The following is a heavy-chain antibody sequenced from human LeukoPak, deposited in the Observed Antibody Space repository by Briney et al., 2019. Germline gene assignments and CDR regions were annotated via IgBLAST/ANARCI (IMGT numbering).Heavy chain of an antibody. V-gene: IGHV3-21*01. J-gene: IGHJ3*02. Sequence: PGGSLRLSCAASGFTFSSYGMHWVRQTPGKGLEWVSSLSSSSNYIYYAESVKGRFTISRDNSKNSLFLQMNSLRVEDTAVYYCTRDLGSDDAFDIWGQGTMVTVSS. CDR2: LSSSSNYI. CDR1: GFTFSSYG. CDR3: TRDLGSDDAFDI.